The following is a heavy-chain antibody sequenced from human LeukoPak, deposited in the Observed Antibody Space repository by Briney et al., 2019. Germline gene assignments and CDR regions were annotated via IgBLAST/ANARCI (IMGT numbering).Heavy chain of an antibody. J-gene: IGHJ4*02. CDR1: GGTFSSYA. D-gene: IGHD6-6*01. CDR3: AATRIAARRAPFDY. CDR2: IIPIFGTA. Sequence: ASVKVSCKASGGTFSSYAISWVRQAPGQGLEWMGGIIPIFGTANYAQKFQGRVTITADKSTSTAYMELSSLRSEDTAVYYCAATRIAARRAPFDYWGQGTLVTVSS. V-gene: IGHV1-69*06.